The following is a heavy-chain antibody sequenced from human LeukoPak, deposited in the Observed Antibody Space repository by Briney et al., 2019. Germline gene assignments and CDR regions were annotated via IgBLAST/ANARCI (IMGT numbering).Heavy chain of an antibody. Sequence: PSETLSLTCTVSGYSISSGYYWGWIRQPPVEGLGWIEIIYHSGSTYYNPSLKSRVTISVDTSKNHFSLKLSSVTAADTAIYYCARLRSGGQVAGVYFDSWGQGTLVTVSS. V-gene: IGHV4-38-2*02. J-gene: IGHJ4*02. CDR3: ARLRSGGQVAGVYFDS. CDR1: GYSISSGYY. CDR2: IYHSGST. D-gene: IGHD6-19*01.